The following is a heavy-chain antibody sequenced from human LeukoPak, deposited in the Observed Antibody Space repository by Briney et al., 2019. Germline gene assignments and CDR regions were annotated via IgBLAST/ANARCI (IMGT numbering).Heavy chain of an antibody. CDR1: GFTFSTYS. D-gene: IGHD3-10*01. V-gene: IGHV3-21*01. Sequence: GGSLRLSCAASGFTFSTYSMNWVRQAPGKGLEWVSSISTSSSYIYYADSVKGRFIISRDNAKNSLYLQMNSLRAEDTAVYYCARTYGAGSYSADWGQGTLVTVSS. J-gene: IGHJ4*02. CDR3: ARTYGAGSYSAD. CDR2: ISTSSSYI.